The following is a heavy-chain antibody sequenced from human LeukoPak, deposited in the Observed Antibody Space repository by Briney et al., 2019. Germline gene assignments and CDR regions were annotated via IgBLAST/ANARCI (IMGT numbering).Heavy chain of an antibody. J-gene: IGHJ4*02. CDR3: ARYVLAAVAFFDY. Sequence: GGSLRLSCAASGFTFSDYYMSWIRQAPGKGLEWVSYISSSGSTIYYADSVKGRFTISRDNAKNSLYLQMNSLRAEDTAVYYCARYVLAAVAFFDYWGQGTLVTVSS. D-gene: IGHD6-19*01. V-gene: IGHV3-11*04. CDR2: ISSSGSTI. CDR1: GFTFSDYY.